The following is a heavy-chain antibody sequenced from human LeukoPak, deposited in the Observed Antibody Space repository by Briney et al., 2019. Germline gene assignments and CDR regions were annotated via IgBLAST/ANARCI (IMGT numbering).Heavy chain of an antibody. CDR1: GYTFTSYD. CDR2: MNPNSGST. Sequence: ASVTVSCKASGYTFTSYDINWVRQAPGQGLEWMGWMNPNSGSTSYAQKFQGRVTMTRDTSTSTVYMELSSLRSEDTAVYYCARDLNFWSGYPFWGQGTTVTVSS. CDR3: ARDLNFWSGYPF. J-gene: IGHJ6*02. V-gene: IGHV1-8*01. D-gene: IGHD3-3*01.